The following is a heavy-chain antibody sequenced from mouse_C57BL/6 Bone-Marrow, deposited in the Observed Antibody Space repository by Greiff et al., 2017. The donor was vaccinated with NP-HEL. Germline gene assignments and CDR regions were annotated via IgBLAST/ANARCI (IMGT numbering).Heavy chain of an antibody. CDR2: ISSGGDYI. V-gene: IGHV5-9-1*02. CDR1: GFTFSSYA. D-gene: IGHD1-1*01. Sequence: DVMLVESGEGLVKPGGSLKLSCAASGFTFSSYAMSWVRQTPEKRLEWVAYISSGGDYIYYADTVKGRFTISRDNARNTLYLQMSSLKSEDTAMYYCTRLDYYGSSPYFDYWGQGTTLTVSS. CDR3: TRLDYYGSSPYFDY. J-gene: IGHJ2*01.